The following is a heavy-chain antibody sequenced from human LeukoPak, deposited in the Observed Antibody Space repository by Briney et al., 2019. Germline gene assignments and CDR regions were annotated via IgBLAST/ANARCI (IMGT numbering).Heavy chain of an antibody. CDR2: IIPIFGTA. D-gene: IGHD7-27*01. CDR3: ATRASGDDYFDY. Sequence: SVKVSCKASGGTFSSYAISWVRQAPGQGLEWIGGIIPIFGTANYAQKFQGRVTITADESTSTAYMELSSLRSEDAAVYYCATRASGDDYFDYWGQGTLVTVSS. J-gene: IGHJ4*02. CDR1: GGTFSSYA. V-gene: IGHV1-69*01.